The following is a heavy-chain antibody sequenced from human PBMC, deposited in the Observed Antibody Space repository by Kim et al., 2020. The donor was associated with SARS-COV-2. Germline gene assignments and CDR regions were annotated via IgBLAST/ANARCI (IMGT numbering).Heavy chain of an antibody. Sequence: SETLSLTCTVSGGSISSSSYYWGWIRQPPGKGLEWIGSIYYSGSTYYNPSLKSRVTISVDTSKNQFSLKLSSVTAADTAVYYCARHIPPPDYDSSGSDIWGQGTMVTVSS. CDR1: GGSISSSSYY. CDR2: IYYSGST. CDR3: ARHIPPPDYDSSGSDI. V-gene: IGHV4-39*01. J-gene: IGHJ3*02. D-gene: IGHD3-22*01.